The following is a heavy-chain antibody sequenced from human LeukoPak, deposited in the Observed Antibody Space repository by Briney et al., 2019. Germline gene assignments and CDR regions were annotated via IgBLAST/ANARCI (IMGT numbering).Heavy chain of an antibody. J-gene: IGHJ4*02. CDR2: LSHVGAIT. Sequence: PGMSLRLSCEASGFTFTSHAVHWLRQAPGKGLEWVAVLSHVGAITFYSDSVKGRFTVSRDSFNNTLFLQMNSLRVEDSAVYYRARDIRAYIQSDGYFDHWGRGTQVTVSS. CDR3: ARDIRAYIQSDGYFDH. D-gene: IGHD5-24*01. V-gene: IGHV3-30*04. CDR1: GFTFTSHA.